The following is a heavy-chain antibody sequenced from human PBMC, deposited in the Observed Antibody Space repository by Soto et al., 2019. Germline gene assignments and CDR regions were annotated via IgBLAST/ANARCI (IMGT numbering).Heavy chain of an antibody. Sequence: QVHLVQSGAEVRKPGASVKVSCKGSGYTFTSYGIAWVRQAPGQGLEWMGWISAHNDNTNYAQKRQGRVTVTRDTSTSTAYMELRNLRSDDTAVYYCARGRYGDYWGQGALVTVSS. D-gene: IGHD1-1*01. CDR2: ISAHNDNT. V-gene: IGHV1-18*01. CDR3: ARGRYGDY. CDR1: GYTFTSYG. J-gene: IGHJ4*02.